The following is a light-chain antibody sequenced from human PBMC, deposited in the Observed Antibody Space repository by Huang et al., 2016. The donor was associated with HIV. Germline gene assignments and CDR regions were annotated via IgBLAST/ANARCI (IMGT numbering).Light chain of an antibody. CDR2: GGS. J-gene: IGKJ4*01. CDR1: QGVSNY. V-gene: IGKV3-11*01. Sequence: IVLTQSPATLSLSPGERATLSCRASQGVSNYLAWYQHKPGQAPRLLIYGGSNRATGIPPRFSGSGSGTDFTLTISNLEPEDFAVYYCQQRSDWPLTFGGGTTVEIK. CDR3: QQRSDWPLT.